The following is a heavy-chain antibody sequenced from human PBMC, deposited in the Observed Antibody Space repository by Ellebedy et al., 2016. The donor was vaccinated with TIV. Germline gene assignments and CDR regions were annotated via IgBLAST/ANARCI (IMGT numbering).Heavy chain of an antibody. CDR2: ISTYSGNT. J-gene: IGHJ3*02. V-gene: IGHV1-18*01. Sequence: AASVTVSCKTSGYTFSRHGLNWARQAPGQGLEWMGWISTYSGNTKYAQKFQGRVTMTTDTSTGTAYMELRSLTSDDTAVYYCAREADSDALDIWGQGTMVIVSS. CDR3: AREADSDALDI. D-gene: IGHD2-15*01. CDR1: GYTFSRHG.